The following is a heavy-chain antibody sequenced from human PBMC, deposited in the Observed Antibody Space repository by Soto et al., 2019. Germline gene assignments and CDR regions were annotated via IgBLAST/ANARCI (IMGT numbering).Heavy chain of an antibody. CDR2: TSFSGGRT. CDR3: AKDSRAFCGGDCSKDY. D-gene: IGHD2-21*02. V-gene: IGHV3-23*01. Sequence: GGSLRLSCAASGFIFSNFAMTWVRQGPGRGLEWVSTTSFSGGRTYYADSVKGRFTISRDNSNNTLFLQMSSLRAEDTAIYYCAKDSRAFCGGDCSKDYWGQGTLVTVSS. J-gene: IGHJ4*02. CDR1: GFIFSNFA.